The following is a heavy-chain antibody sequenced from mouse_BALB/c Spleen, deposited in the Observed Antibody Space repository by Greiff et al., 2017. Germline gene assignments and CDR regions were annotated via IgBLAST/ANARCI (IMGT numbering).Heavy chain of an antibody. CDR2: ISNGGGST. J-gene: IGHJ3*01. V-gene: IGHV5-12-2*01. CDR3: TRHTMITTGAWFAD. Sequence: EVKLVESGGGLVQPGGSLKLSCAASGFTFCSYTMSWVRQTPEKRLEWVAYISNGGGSTYYPATVKCRFTISRDNAKNTLYLQMSSLKSEDTAMYYCTRHTMITTGAWFADWGQGTLVTVSA. D-gene: IGHD2-4*01. CDR1: GFTFCSYT.